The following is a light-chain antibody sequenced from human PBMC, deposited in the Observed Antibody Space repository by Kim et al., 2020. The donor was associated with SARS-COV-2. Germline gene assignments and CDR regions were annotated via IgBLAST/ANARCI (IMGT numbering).Light chain of an antibody. V-gene: IGKV1-33*01. CDR3: QQYDNLPYT. Sequence: SESVGDRVTITCQASQDISNYLNWYQQKPGKAPKFLIHDATTLETGVPSRFSGSGSGTDFTFTISSLQAEDIATYYCQQYDNLPYTFGQGTKLEI. CDR1: QDISNY. J-gene: IGKJ2*01. CDR2: DAT.